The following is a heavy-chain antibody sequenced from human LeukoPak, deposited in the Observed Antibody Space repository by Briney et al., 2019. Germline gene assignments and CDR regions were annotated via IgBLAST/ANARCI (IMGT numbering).Heavy chain of an antibody. Sequence: GGSLRLSCAASGFTFSSYEMNWVRQAPGKGLEWVSYISSSGSIIYYADSVKGRFTISRDNAKNSLYLQMNSLRAEDTAVYYCAREVYSSSWSYYFDYWGQGTLVTVSS. V-gene: IGHV3-48*03. J-gene: IGHJ4*02. CDR1: GFTFSSYE. CDR3: AREVYSSSWSYYFDY. CDR2: ISSSGSII. D-gene: IGHD6-13*01.